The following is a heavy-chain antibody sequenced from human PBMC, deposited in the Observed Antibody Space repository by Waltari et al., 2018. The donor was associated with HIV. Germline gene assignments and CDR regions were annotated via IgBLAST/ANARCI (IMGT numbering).Heavy chain of an antibody. Sequence: EVQLVQSGAEVRKSGESLKISCTASGYTFTNYWIAWVRQMSGEGLEWMGIIYHFDSDTRYNPSFEGQITISADKSLATAYLEWSNLNASDAAIYYCARLFYYDTTGYINNAFDIWGQGTVVTVS. CDR3: ARLFYYDTTGYINNAFDI. D-gene: IGHD3-22*01. CDR1: GYTFTNYW. CDR2: IYHFDSDT. V-gene: IGHV5-51*03. J-gene: IGHJ3*02.